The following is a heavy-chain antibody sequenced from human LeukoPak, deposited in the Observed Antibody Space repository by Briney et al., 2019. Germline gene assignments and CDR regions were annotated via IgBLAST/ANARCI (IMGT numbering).Heavy chain of an antibody. CDR1: GNSLRDTS. Sequence: GASVKVSCKVSGNSLRDTSIHWVRQAPGQWLEWMGGFEPEDGEPIFALTFQGRLSMTEDTSTDTAHMELSSLTVEDTAVYYCATADKWEPLDYWGQGTLVTVSS. CDR3: ATADKWEPLDY. D-gene: IGHD1-26*01. V-gene: IGHV1-24*01. CDR2: FEPEDGEP. J-gene: IGHJ4*02.